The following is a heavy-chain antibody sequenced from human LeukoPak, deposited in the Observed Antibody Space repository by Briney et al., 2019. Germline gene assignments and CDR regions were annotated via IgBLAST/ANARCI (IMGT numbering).Heavy chain of an antibody. CDR2: ISAYNGNT. D-gene: IGHD3-22*01. Sequence: ASVKVSCKASGYTFTSYGISWVRQAPGQGLEWMGWISAYNGNTNYAQKLQGRVTMTTDTSTTTAYMELRSLRSDDTAVYYCAREAHYYDSSGYYHVNGLDYWGQGTLVTVSS. CDR1: GYTFTSYG. CDR3: AREAHYYDSSGYYHVNGLDY. V-gene: IGHV1-18*01. J-gene: IGHJ4*02.